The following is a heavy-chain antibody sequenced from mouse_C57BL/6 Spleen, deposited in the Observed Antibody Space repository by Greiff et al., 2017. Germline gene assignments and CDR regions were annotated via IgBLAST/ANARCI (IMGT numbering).Heavy chain of an antibody. CDR2: IYPRSGNT. D-gene: IGHD1-1*01. V-gene: IGHV1-81*01. Sequence: QVQLQQSGAELARPGASVKLSCKASGYTFTSYGISWVKQRTGQGLEWIGEIYPRSGNTYYNEKFKGKATLTADKSSSTAYMELRSLTSEDSAVYFCARTPLITTVVATGFDYWGQGTTLTVSS. J-gene: IGHJ2*01. CDR3: ARTPLITTVVATGFDY. CDR1: GYTFTSYG.